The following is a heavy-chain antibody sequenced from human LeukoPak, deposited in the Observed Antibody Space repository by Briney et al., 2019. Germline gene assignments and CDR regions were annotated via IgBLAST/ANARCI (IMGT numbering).Heavy chain of an antibody. Sequence: PGGSLRLSCAASGFTFSSYAMSWVRQAPGKGLEWVGRIKSKTDGGTTDYAAPVKGRFTISRDDSKNTLYLQMNSLKTEDTAVYYCTTGLVGATYYYYGMDVWGQGTTVTVSS. V-gene: IGHV3-15*01. CDR3: TTGLVGATYYYYGMDV. J-gene: IGHJ6*02. CDR1: GFTFSSYA. D-gene: IGHD1-26*01. CDR2: IKSKTDGGTT.